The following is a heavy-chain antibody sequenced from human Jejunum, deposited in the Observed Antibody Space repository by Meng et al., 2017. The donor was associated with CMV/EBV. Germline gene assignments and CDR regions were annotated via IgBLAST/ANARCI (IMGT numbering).Heavy chain of an antibody. V-gene: IGHV3-9*01. D-gene: IGHD6-19*01. CDR1: FIFDVSA. J-gene: IGHJ4*02. Sequence: FIFDVSAMHWFRQAPGKGLGWVSGINWNGGSVAYADSLKGRFTISRDNAQNSLYLQMHSLRADDTALYYCVKGLYATGWYAFDSWGRGALVTVSS. CDR2: INWNGGSV. CDR3: VKGLYATGWYAFDS.